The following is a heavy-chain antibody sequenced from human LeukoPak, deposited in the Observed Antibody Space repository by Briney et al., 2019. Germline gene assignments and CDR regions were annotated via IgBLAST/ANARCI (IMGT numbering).Heavy chain of an antibody. D-gene: IGHD2-21*02. V-gene: IGHV4-59*12. Sequence: SETLSLTCTVSGGSISSYYWSWIRQPPGKGLEWIGYIYYSGSTNYNPSLKSRVTISVDTSKNQFSLELSSVTAADTAVYYCARDGGDIVVVTAIGIFDYWGQGTLVTVSS. J-gene: IGHJ4*02. CDR1: GGSISSYY. CDR3: ARDGGDIVVVTAIGIFDY. CDR2: IYYSGST.